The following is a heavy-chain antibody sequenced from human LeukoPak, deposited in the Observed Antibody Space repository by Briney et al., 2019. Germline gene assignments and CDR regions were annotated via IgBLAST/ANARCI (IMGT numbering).Heavy chain of an antibody. CDR1: GFTFSSYS. J-gene: IGHJ4*02. Sequence: GGSLRLSCAASGFTFSSYSMNWVRQAPGKGLAWVSSISSSSSYIYYADSVKGRFTISRDNAKNSLYLQMNSLRAEDTAVYYCASISYYYDSSGYRFFDYWGQGTLVTVSS. V-gene: IGHV3-21*01. CDR2: ISSSSSYI. CDR3: ASISYYYDSSGYRFFDY. D-gene: IGHD3-22*01.